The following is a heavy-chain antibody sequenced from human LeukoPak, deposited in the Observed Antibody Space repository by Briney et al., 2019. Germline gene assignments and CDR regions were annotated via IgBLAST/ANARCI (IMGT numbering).Heavy chain of an antibody. V-gene: IGHV4-34*01. J-gene: IGHJ4*02. CDR2: INHSGST. CDR3: ARYRRGYSYGLDY. CDR1: GGSFSGYY. D-gene: IGHD5-18*01. Sequence: SETLSLTCAVYGGSFSGYYWSWIRQPPGEGLEWIGEINHSGSTNYNPSLKSRVTISVDTSKNQFSLKLSSVTAADTAVYYCARYRRGYSYGLDYWGQGTLVTVSS.